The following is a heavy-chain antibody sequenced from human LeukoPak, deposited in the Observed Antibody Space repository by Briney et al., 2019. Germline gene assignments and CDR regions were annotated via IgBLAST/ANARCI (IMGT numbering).Heavy chain of an antibody. CDR1: GYNFNTYG. D-gene: IGHD5-18*01. V-gene: IGHV1-69*13. Sequence: SVKVSCKASGYNFNTYGITWVRQGPGQGLEWMGGIIPLFGTANYAQKFQGRVTITADESTSTAYVELSSLRSEDTAVYYCARERGRGYSYGYSFDYWGQGTLVTVSS. J-gene: IGHJ4*02. CDR3: ARERGRGYSYGYSFDY. CDR2: IIPLFGTA.